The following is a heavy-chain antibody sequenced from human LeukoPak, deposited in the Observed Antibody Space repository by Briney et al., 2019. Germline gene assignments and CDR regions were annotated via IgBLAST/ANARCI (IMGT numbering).Heavy chain of an antibody. V-gene: IGHV4-4*07. CDR1: GGSISSYY. J-gene: IGHJ3*02. D-gene: IGHD2-15*01. CDR3: ARDAVANNAFDI. CDR2: IYTSGST. Sequence: SETLSLTCTVSGGSISSYYWNWIRQPAGKGLEWIGRIYTSGSTNYNTSLKSRVTMSVDTSKNQFSLKLSSVTAADTAVYYCARDAVANNAFDIWGRGTMVAVSS.